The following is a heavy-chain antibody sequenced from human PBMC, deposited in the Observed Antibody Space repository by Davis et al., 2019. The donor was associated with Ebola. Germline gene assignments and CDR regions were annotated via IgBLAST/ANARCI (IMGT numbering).Heavy chain of an antibody. V-gene: IGHV4-59*08. CDR3: ARLALTGRSSDSGWFDP. D-gene: IGHD1-14*01. J-gene: IGHJ5*02. Sequence: PSETLSLTCTVSGASMTSYYWSWIRQPPGKGLEWIGYIAYTGNTIYNPTLKSRVTISGDTSKKQFSLKLTSVTAADTAIYYCARLALTGRSSDSGWFDPWGQGTLVTVST. CDR1: GASMTSYY. CDR2: IAYTGNT.